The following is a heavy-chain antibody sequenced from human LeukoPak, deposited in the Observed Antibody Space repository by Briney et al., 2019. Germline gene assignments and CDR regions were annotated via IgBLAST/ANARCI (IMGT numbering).Heavy chain of an antibody. Sequence: GGSLRLSCAASGFTFSSYAMSWVRQAPGKGLEWVSAISGSGGSTYYADSVKGRFTISRDNSKNTLHLQMNSLRAEDTAVYYCAKGLHSSSWYRGVDYWGQGTLVTVSS. CDR2: ISGSGGST. J-gene: IGHJ4*02. CDR3: AKGLHSSSWYRGVDY. D-gene: IGHD6-13*01. CDR1: GFTFSSYA. V-gene: IGHV3-23*01.